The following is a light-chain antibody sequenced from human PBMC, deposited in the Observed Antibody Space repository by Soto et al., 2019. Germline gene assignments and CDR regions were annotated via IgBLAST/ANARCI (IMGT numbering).Light chain of an antibody. J-gene: IGKJ1*01. CDR2: GVY. Sequence: IVLTQSPGTLSLSPGERATLSCRASQTGSNSYLAWYQHKSGQAXRXXIYGVYTRASGIPDRFSGSGSGTELTITITRLEPEDSAVYFCQHYGYSQWTFGQGTKVDIK. V-gene: IGKV3-20*01. CDR3: QHYGYSQWT. CDR1: QTGSNSY.